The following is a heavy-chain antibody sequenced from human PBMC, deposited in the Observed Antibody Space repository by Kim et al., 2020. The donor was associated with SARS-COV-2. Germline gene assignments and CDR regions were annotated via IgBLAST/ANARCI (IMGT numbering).Heavy chain of an antibody. J-gene: IGHJ5*02. D-gene: IGHD3-10*01. CDR1: GGFVSSESYY. CDR3: ARFGDWGRYDWFDP. Sequence: SETLSLMCTVSGGFVSSESYYWSWIRQPPGKGLEWIGHISYSGITNYNPSLKSRVTISQDTSRKQFSLNLTSVTAADTAVYYCARFGDWGRYDWFDPWGQGRLVTVSS. V-gene: IGHV4-61*01. CDR2: ISYSGIT.